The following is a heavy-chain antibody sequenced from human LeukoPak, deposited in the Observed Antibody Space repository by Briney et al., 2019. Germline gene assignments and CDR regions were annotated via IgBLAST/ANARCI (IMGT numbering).Heavy chain of an antibody. D-gene: IGHD2-21*02. CDR1: GGTFSSYA. Sequence: ASVKVSCTASGGTFSSYAISWVRQAPGQGLEWMGWISAYNGNTNYAQKLQGRVTMTTDTSTSTAYMELRSLRSDDTAVYYCARDGDWARSSDYWGQGTLVTVSS. J-gene: IGHJ4*02. CDR2: ISAYNGNT. CDR3: ARDGDWARSSDY. V-gene: IGHV1-18*01.